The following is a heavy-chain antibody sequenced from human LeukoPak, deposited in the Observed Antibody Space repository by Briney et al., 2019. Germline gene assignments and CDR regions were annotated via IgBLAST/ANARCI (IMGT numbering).Heavy chain of an antibody. V-gene: IGHV5-10-1*01. Sequence: GASLRISCKGSGSIFTNYWISWVRQMPGKGLEWMGRIDPSDSYTNYSPSFQGHVTISADKSISTSYLQWSSLKASDTAMYYCARLGESGSYLDYWGQGTLVTVSS. CDR2: IDPSDSYT. CDR3: ARLGESGSYLDY. D-gene: IGHD1-26*01. CDR1: GSIFTNYW. J-gene: IGHJ4*02.